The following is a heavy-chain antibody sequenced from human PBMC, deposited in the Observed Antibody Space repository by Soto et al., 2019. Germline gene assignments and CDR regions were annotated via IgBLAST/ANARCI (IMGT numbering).Heavy chain of an antibody. J-gene: IGHJ6*02. V-gene: IGHV3-33*06. CDR2: IWYDGSNK. CDR1: GFTFSSYG. Sequence: GGSLRLSCAASGFTFSSYGMHWVRQAPGKGLEWVAVIWYDGSNKYYADSVKGRFTISRDNSKSTLYLQMNSLRAEDTALYYCAKGRSYYYYYGVDVWGQGTMVTVSS. CDR3: AKGRSYYYYYGVDV.